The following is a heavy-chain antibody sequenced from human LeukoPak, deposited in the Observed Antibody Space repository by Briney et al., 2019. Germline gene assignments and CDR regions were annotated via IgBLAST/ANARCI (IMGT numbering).Heavy chain of an antibody. CDR2: IYPGDSST. D-gene: IGHD1-14*01. CDR3: ARRRTRPEAFDL. V-gene: IGHV5-51*01. Sequence: GESLKISCKGSGYSFTSYWISWVRQMPGKGLEWMGVIYPGDSSTRYSPSFQGQVTISADKSITTAYLQWSSLKASDTAMYYCARRRTRPEAFDLWGQGTMVTVSS. CDR1: GYSFTSYW. J-gene: IGHJ3*01.